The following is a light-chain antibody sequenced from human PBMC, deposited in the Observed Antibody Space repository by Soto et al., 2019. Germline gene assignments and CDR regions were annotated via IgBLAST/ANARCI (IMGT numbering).Light chain of an antibody. Sequence: QSALTQPPSASGSPGQSVTVSCTGTSTDIGTYNHVSWYQPHPGKAPKLIIYEVNERPSGVPDRFSDSKSGNTASLTISGLQAEDEAEYYCSSAASNRFRVFGTGTKLTVL. CDR1: STDIGTYNH. J-gene: IGLJ1*01. CDR2: EVN. CDR3: SSAASNRFRV. V-gene: IGLV2-8*01.